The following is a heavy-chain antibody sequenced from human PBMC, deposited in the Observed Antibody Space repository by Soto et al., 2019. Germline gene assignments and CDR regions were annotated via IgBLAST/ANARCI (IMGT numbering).Heavy chain of an antibody. CDR2: IYYSGST. D-gene: IGHD3-3*01. V-gene: IGHV4-31*03. J-gene: IGHJ4*02. CDR1: GGSISSGGYY. Sequence: SETLSLTCTVSGGSISSGGYYWSWSRQHPGKGLEWIGYIYYSGSTYYNPSLKSRVTISVDTSKNQFSLKLSSVTAADTAVYYCASGGITIFGVAKLDYWGQGTLVTVSS. CDR3: ASGGITIFGVAKLDY.